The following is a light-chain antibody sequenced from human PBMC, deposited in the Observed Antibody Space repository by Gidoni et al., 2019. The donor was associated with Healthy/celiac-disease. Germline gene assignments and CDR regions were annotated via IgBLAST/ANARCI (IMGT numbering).Light chain of an antibody. CDR1: QSISSY. Sequence: DIQLTQSPSSLSASVGDSVTITCRASQSISSYLNWYQQKPGKAPKLLIYAASSLESGVPARFSGSGSGTDFTLTISSLQPEDFATYYCQQSYSTPQTFXXXTKVEIK. J-gene: IGKJ1*01. CDR3: QQSYSTPQT. V-gene: IGKV1-39*01. CDR2: AAS.